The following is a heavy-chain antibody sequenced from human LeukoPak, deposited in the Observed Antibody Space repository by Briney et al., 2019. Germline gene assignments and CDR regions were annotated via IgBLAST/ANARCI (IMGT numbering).Heavy chain of an antibody. V-gene: IGHV1-69*13. D-gene: IGHD2-2*01. CDR2: IIPIFGTV. CDR1: GGTFSSYA. CDR3: ARDSGGIVVVPAAPTHYYGMDV. Sequence: GASVKVSCKASGGTFSSYAISWVRQAPGQGLEWMGGIIPIFGTVNYAQKFQGRVTITADESTSTAYMELSSLRSEDTAVYYCARDSGGIVVVPAAPTHYYGMDVWGQGTTVTVSS. J-gene: IGHJ6*02.